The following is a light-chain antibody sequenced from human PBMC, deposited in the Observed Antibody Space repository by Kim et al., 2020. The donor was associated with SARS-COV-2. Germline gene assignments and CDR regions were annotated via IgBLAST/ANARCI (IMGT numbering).Light chain of an antibody. CDR3: QQYDNLPLT. CDR1: QDISNY. V-gene: IGKV1-33*01. Sequence: DIQMTQSPSSLSASVGDRVTITCQASQDISNYLNWYQQKPGKAPKLLIYDASNLETGVPSRFSGSGSGTDFTFTISSLQPEAIATYYCQQYDNLPLTFGGGTKLEI. J-gene: IGKJ4*01. CDR2: DAS.